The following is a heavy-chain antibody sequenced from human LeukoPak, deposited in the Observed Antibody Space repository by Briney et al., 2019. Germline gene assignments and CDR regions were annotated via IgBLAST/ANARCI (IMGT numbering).Heavy chain of an antibody. CDR1: GFTFSSYA. V-gene: IGHV3-23*01. Sequence: PGGSLRLXCAASGFTFSSYAVSWVRQAPGKGLEWVSAISGSGGSTYYADSVKGRFTISRDNSKNTLYLQMNSLRAEDTAVYYCAKGWRWLQSPLDYWGQGTLVTVSS. CDR2: ISGSGGST. D-gene: IGHD5-24*01. J-gene: IGHJ4*02. CDR3: AKGWRWLQSPLDY.